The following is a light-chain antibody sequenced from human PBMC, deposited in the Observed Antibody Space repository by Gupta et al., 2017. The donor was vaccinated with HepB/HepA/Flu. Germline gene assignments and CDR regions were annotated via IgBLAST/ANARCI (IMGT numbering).Light chain of an antibody. J-gene: IGKJ2*01. V-gene: IGKV3-20*01. Sequence: GLTQAPDSLYLSPGESVTLSCWASQSVTSKDVAWYQQRRGRAPRLLIFAASRRATGISDRFSGGGSGTXFILTIXRLEPADFAMYFCQHYHSYPFTFGXGTNVAMK. CDR2: AAS. CDR3: QHYHSYPFT. CDR1: QSVTSKD.